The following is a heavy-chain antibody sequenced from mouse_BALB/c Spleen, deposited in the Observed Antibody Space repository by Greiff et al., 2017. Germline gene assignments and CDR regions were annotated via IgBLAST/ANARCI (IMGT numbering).Heavy chain of an antibody. D-gene: IGHD1-1*01. CDR3: AREHYYYFDD. CDR2: IRNKANGYTT. J-gene: IGHJ2*01. Sequence: EVHLVESGGGLVQPGGSLRLSCATSGFTFTDYYMSWVRQPPGKALEWLGFIRNKANGYTTEYSASVKGRFTISRDNSQSILYLQMNTLRAEDSATYYCAREHYYYFDDWGQGTTLTVSS. CDR1: GFTFTDYY. V-gene: IGHV7-3*02.